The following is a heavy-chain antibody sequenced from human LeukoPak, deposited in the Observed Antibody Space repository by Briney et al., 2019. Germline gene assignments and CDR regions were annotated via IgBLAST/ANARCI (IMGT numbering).Heavy chain of an antibody. CDR2: IIPILGIA. CDR1: VGTFTSYA. D-gene: IGHD6-13*01. CDR3: ARDYSSSWYHFDY. V-gene: IGHV1-69*04. Sequence: ASVKVSCKASVGTFTSYAISWVRQAPGQGLEWMGRIIPILGIANYAQKFQGRVTITADKSTSTAYMELSSLRSEDTAVYYCARDYSSSWYHFDYWGQGTLVTVSS. J-gene: IGHJ4*02.